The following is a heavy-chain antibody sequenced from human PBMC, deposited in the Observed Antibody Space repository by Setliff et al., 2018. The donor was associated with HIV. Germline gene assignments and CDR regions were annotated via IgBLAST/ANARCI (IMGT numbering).Heavy chain of an antibody. CDR2: INPSGST. CDR1: GYTFTGYY. CDR3: ARVRYCSGGSCYGGEYWFDP. J-gene: IGHJ5*02. Sequence: GASVKVSCKASGYTFTGYYMHWVRQAPGQGLEWMAVINPSGSTTYSQNFQGRITVTRDTSTNTVYMELSSLRSEDTAVYYCARVRYCSGGSCYGGEYWFDPWGQGTLVTVSS. V-gene: IGHV1-46*01. D-gene: IGHD2-15*01.